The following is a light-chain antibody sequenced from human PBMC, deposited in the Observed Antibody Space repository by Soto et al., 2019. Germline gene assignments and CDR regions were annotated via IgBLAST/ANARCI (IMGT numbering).Light chain of an antibody. CDR1: QSVSSTY. CDR2: GAS. CDR3: QQYARSPWT. Sequence: EIVLTQSPGTLSLSPGERATLSCRASQSVSSTYFAWYQQKPGQPPRLLIYGASSRATGIPDRFSGSGSGTDFTLTISRLEPEDFAVYYCQQYARSPWTFGQGTEVDLK. V-gene: IGKV3-20*01. J-gene: IGKJ1*01.